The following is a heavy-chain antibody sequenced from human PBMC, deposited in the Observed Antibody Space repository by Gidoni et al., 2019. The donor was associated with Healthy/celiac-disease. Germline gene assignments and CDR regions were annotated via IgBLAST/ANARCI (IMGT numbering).Heavy chain of an antibody. CDR1: GFTFSNAW. CDR2: IKSKTDGGTT. D-gene: IGHD3-3*01. J-gene: IGHJ4*02. CDR3: TTDRPRFLEWLFPDYFDY. V-gene: IGHV3-15*07. Sequence: EVQLVESGGGLVKPGGSLRLSCAASGFTFSNAWMNWVRQAPGKGLEWVGRIKSKTDGGTTDYAAPVKGRFTISRDDSKNTLYLQMNSLKTEDTAVYYCTTDRPRFLEWLFPDYFDYWGQGTLVTVSS.